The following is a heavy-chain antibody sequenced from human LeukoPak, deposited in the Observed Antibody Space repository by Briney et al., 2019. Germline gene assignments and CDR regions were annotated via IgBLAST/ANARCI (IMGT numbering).Heavy chain of an antibody. CDR1: GFTVSSNY. CDR3: GRMAGYYYYYYMHV. D-gene: IGHD6-19*01. V-gene: IGHV3-53*01. CDR2: IYSGGST. Sequence: GGSLRLSCASSGFTVSSNYMSWVRQAPGKGLEWVSVIYSGGSTYYADSVKGRFTISRDNSKNTLYLQMNSLRAEDTAVYYRGRMAGYYYYYYMHVRGKGTTVTVSS. J-gene: IGHJ6*03.